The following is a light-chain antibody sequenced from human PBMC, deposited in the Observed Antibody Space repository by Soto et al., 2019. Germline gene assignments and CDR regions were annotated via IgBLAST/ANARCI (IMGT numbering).Light chain of an antibody. CDR2: GLT. Sequence: QSALTQPASVSGSPGQSITISCTGTSSDIGAYNYVSWYQQHPGKAPKLLIYGLTNRPSGLSXRFSGSKSGNTASLTISGXXAEDDAXXYCSSYTTSLTLVFGGGTKLTVL. V-gene: IGLV2-14*01. CDR3: SSYTTSLTLV. CDR1: SSDIGAYNY. J-gene: IGLJ3*02.